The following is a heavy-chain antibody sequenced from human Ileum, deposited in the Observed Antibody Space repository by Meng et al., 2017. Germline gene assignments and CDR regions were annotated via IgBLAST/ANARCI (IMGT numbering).Heavy chain of an antibody. Sequence: GESLMISCAASGFIFSNHGMYWVRQAPHKGLEWVAVVSADGHNKINADSVKGRYTISRDNSKDTLYLQMNSLRAEDTAVDYGARLAGYYQDSSGSNRYFPHWGQGNRV. CDR2: VSADGHNK. CDR3: ARLAGYYQDSSGSNRYFPH. V-gene: IGHV3-30*12. CDR1: GFIFSNHG. J-gene: IGHJ1*01. D-gene: IGHD3-22*01.